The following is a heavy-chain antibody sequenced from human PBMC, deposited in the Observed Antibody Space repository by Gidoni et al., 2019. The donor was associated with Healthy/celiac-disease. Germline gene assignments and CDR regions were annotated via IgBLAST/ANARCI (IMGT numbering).Heavy chain of an antibody. V-gene: IGHV4-4*02. CDR3: ARGSYLEWLLNISYYYYGMDV. J-gene: IGHJ6*02. D-gene: IGHD3-3*01. CDR1: GGSISSSNW. CDR2: IYHSGST. Sequence: QVQLQESGPGLVKPSGTLSLTCAVSGGSISSSNWLSWVRQPPGKGLEWIGEIYHSGSTNYNPSLKSRVTISVDKSKNQFSLKLSSVTAADTAVYYCARGSYLEWLLNISYYYYGMDVWGQGTTVTVSS.